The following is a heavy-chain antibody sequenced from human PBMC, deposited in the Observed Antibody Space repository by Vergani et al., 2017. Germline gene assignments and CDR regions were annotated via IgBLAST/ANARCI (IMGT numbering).Heavy chain of an antibody. CDR3: ASATDYGGNSVSNGDY. V-gene: IGHV1-69*04. CDR1: GGTFSSYA. D-gene: IGHD4-23*01. Sequence: QVQLVQSGAEVKKPGSSVKVSCKASGGTFSSYAISWVRQAPGQGLEWMGRIIPILGTANYAQKFQGRVTMTRDTSTSTVYMELSSLRSEDTAVYYCASATDYGGNSVSNGDYWGQGTLVTVSS. J-gene: IGHJ4*02. CDR2: IIPILGTA.